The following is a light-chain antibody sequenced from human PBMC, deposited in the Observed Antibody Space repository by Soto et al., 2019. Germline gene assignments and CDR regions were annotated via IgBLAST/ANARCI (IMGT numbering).Light chain of an antibody. Sequence: DIQMTQSPSALSVSVGDRVTITCRASQSISSWLAWNQRNPGKAPKVLINKASSLQSGVPSRFSGSGSGTEFTLTISSLQPDDFATYYCQHYSTYPWAFGQGTKVEIK. J-gene: IGKJ1*01. CDR2: KAS. V-gene: IGKV1-5*03. CDR1: QSISSW. CDR3: QHYSTYPWA.